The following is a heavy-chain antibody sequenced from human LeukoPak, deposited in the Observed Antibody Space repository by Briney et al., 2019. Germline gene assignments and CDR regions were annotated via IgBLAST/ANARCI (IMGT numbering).Heavy chain of an antibody. CDR1: GYTFTGYY. J-gene: IGHJ4*02. CDR3: ARDGGTTVTTAY. CDR2: TNPNSGGT. Sequence: ASVKVSCKASGYTFTGYYMHWVRQAPGQGLEWMGWTNPNSGGTNYAQKFQGRVTMTRDTSISTAYMELSRLRSDDTAVYYCARDGGTTVTTAYWGQGTLVTVSS. D-gene: IGHD4-17*01. V-gene: IGHV1-2*02.